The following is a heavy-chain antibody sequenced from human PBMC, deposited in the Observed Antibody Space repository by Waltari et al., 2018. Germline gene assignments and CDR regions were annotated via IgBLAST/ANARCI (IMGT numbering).Heavy chain of an antibody. Sequence: QPQLQESGPGLVKPSETLSLTCSVSGGSVTSRSYYWGWTRQPPGKGLEWMGRINPNTRDTKFAQNFRVRVTMTRDTSISTAYMELSGLRSDDTAMYFCARREHFGDSLDYWGQGTLVAVSS. V-gene: IGHV1-2*06. CDR3: ARREHFGDSLDY. D-gene: IGHD3-16*01. J-gene: IGHJ4*02. CDR2: INPNTRDT. CDR1: GGSVTSRSYY.